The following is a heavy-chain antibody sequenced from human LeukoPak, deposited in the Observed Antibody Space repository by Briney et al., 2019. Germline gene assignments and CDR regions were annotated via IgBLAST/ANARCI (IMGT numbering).Heavy chain of an antibody. V-gene: IGHV3-74*01. J-gene: IGHJ6*03. Sequence: GSLRLSCAASGFTFSSYWMHWVRQAPGKGLVWVSRINSDGSSTSYADSVKGRFTISRDNAKNTLYLQMNSLRAKDTAVYYCARDRAYSSSWLRVHYYYYMDVWGKGTTVTISS. CDR1: GFTFSSYW. CDR2: INSDGSST. D-gene: IGHD6-13*01. CDR3: ARDRAYSSSWLRVHYYYYMDV.